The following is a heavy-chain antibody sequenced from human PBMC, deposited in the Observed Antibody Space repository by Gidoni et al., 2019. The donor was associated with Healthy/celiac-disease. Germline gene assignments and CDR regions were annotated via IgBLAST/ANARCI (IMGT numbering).Heavy chain of an antibody. V-gene: IGHV3-33*01. CDR3: AREGGRGGLTARPFYYFDY. Sequence: QVQLVESGGGVVQPGRSLDLSCAASGFTFSSYVMPWVRQAPGKGLEWVAVIWYDGSNKYYPDPVKGRFSISRDNSKNTLYLQMNSLRAEDSAVYYCAREGGRGGLTARPFYYFDYWGQGTLVTVSS. CDR1: GFTFSSYV. D-gene: IGHD6-6*01. J-gene: IGHJ4*02. CDR2: IWYDGSNK.